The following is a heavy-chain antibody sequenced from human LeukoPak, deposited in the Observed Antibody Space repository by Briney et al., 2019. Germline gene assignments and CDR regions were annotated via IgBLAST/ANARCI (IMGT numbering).Heavy chain of an antibody. J-gene: IGHJ4*02. V-gene: IGHV1-2*02. CDR1: GYTLTGYY. D-gene: IGHD3/OR15-3a*01. Sequence: ASVKVSCKASGYTLTGYYMHWVRQAPGQGLEWMGWINPNSGGTNYAQKFQGRVTMTRDTSISTAYMELSRLRSDDTAVYYCARDRGYRGYVGWTGGIYYFDYWGQGTLVTVSS. CDR2: INPNSGGT. CDR3: ARDRGYRGYVGWTGGIYYFDY.